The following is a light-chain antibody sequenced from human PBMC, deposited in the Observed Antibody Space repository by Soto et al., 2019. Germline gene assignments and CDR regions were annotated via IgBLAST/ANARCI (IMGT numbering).Light chain of an antibody. V-gene: IGKV1-39*01. CDR2: SAS. Sequence: DIPMTQSPFSLSASVGDRVTITCRSSRSVSTYLHWYQQKPGKAPKLLIYSASILQSGVPSRFSGSGSGTDFTLAISGLQDEDFATYYCQQSYNTRYTVGQGTKLEMK. J-gene: IGKJ2*01. CDR3: QQSYNTRYT. CDR1: RSVSTY.